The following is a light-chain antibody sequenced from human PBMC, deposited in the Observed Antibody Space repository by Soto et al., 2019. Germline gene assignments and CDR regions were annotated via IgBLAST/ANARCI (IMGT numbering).Light chain of an antibody. CDR3: SSYINSSTLV. Sequence: QSALTQPASVSGSPGQSITISCTGTSSDVSGYNFVSWYQQHPGKAPKLMIYEDSNRPSGVSNRFSGSKSGNTASLTISGLHAEDEADYYCSSYINSSTLVFGGGTKVTVL. CDR2: EDS. V-gene: IGLV2-14*01. CDR1: SSDVSGYNF. J-gene: IGLJ3*02.